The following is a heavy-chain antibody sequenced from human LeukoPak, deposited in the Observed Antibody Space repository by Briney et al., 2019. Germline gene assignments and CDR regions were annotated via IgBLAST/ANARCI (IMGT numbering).Heavy chain of an antibody. Sequence: PSGTLSLTCTVSGGSISSSNWWSWVRQPPGKGLEWIGEIYHSGSTNYNPSLKSRVTISVDKSKNQFSLKLSSVTAADTAVYYCARSIINLVVPTLHAGWFDPWGQGTLVTVSS. CDR3: ARSIINLVVPTLHAGWFDP. J-gene: IGHJ5*02. D-gene: IGHD2-2*01. CDR1: GGSISSSNW. CDR2: IYHSGST. V-gene: IGHV4-4*02.